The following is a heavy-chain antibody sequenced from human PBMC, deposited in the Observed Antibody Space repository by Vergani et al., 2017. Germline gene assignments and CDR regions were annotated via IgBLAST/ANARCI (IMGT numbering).Heavy chain of an antibody. CDR2: ISWNGGNI. J-gene: IGHJ4*02. CDR1: GFTFDDYA. Sequence: EVQLVESGGGLVQPGRSLRLSCAASGFTFDDYAMHWVRQAPGKGLEWVSGISWNGGNIGYADSVKGRFTISRDNAKNSLYLQMNSLRAEDMAFYYCTKDGGGVGYTYGYFGSWGQGTLVTVSS. D-gene: IGHD5-18*01. V-gene: IGHV3-9*03. CDR3: TKDGGGVGYTYGYFGS.